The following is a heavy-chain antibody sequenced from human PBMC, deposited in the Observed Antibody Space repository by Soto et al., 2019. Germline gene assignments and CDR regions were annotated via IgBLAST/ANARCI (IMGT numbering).Heavy chain of an antibody. D-gene: IGHD2-21*02. V-gene: IGHV5-10-1*01. CDR1: GYSFTSYW. J-gene: IGHJ6*02. Sequence: PGESLKISCKGSGYSFTSYWISWVRQMPGKGLEWMGRIDPSDSYTNYSPSFQGHVTISADKSISTAYLQWSSLKASDTAMYYCARGIVVVTAIPDYYYGMDVWGQGTTVTVSS. CDR2: IDPSDSYT. CDR3: ARGIVVVTAIPDYYYGMDV.